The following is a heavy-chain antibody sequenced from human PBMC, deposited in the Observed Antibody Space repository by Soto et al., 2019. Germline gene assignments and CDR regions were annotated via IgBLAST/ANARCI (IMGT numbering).Heavy chain of an antibody. CDR1: GGTISSYT. D-gene: IGHD6-13*01. V-gene: IGHV1-69*02. Sequence: QVQLVQSGAEVKKPGSSVKVSCKASGGTISSYTITWVLQAPGQGLEWMGRSIPILGIANYAQKFQGRVTITYDKTTSTAYVQLSSLTSEDTAVYYCARALAAAGRVDYWGQGTLVTVSS. CDR3: ARALAAAGRVDY. CDR2: SIPILGIA. J-gene: IGHJ4*02.